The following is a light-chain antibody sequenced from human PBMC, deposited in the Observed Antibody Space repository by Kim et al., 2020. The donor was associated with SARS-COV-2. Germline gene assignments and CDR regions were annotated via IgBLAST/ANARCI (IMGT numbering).Light chain of an antibody. CDR2: EVN. V-gene: IGLV6-57*02. J-gene: IGLJ2*01. CDR3: QSYGSSNVV. Sequence: GNPPTISCTGSSGSLAIKFVQWYQQRRAAAPFAVIDEVNRLPSGSHGRFSGSIDTSSNSASLTSAGLQTEDEADYYCQSYGSSNVVFGGGTQLTVL. CDR1: SGSLAIKF.